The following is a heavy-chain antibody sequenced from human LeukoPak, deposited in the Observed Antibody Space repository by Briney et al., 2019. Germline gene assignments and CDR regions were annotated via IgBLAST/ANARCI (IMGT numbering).Heavy chain of an antibody. CDR3: ARDSSDTAMVASDAFDI. V-gene: IGHV4-59*12. CDR1: GGSISPYY. D-gene: IGHD5-18*01. Sequence: SGPTLVKPSETLSLTCSVSGGSISPYYWTWIRQPPGKGLEWIGYIHYSGSTNHNPSLKSRVTISVDTSKNQFSLKLSSVTAADTAVYYCARDSSDTAMVASDAFDIWGQGTMVTVSS. J-gene: IGHJ3*02. CDR2: IHYSGST.